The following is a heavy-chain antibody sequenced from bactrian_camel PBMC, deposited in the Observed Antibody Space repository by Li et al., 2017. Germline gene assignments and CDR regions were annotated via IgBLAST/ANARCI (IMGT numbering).Heavy chain of an antibody. CDR2: MYSGESST. J-gene: IGHJ6*01. D-gene: IGHD2*01. Sequence: HVQLVESGGGSVQAGGSLRLSCAVSGDAIGLTCAGWFRQGPGKRREGVAQMYSGESSTYYSDSVKGRFTISQDKRRSTVYLQMDSLKPEDTAMYYCAGDAFGGSWSFSPNDYKTWGQGTQVTVS. V-gene: IGHV3S54*01. CDR3: AGDAFGGSWSFSPNDYKT. CDR1: GDAIGLTC.